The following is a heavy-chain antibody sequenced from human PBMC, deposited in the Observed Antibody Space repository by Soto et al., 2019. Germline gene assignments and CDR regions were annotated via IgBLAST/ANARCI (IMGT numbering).Heavy chain of an antibody. CDR3: ARGQYSSSSASIYFDY. CDR2: IYYSGST. J-gene: IGHJ4*02. Sequence: SETLSLTCTVSGGSISSGGYYWSWIRQHPGKGLEWIGYIYYSGSTYYNPSLKSRVTISVDTSKNQFSLKLSSVTAADTAVYYCARGQYSSSSASIYFDYWGQGTLVTVSS. V-gene: IGHV4-31*03. CDR1: GGSISSGGYY. D-gene: IGHD6-6*01.